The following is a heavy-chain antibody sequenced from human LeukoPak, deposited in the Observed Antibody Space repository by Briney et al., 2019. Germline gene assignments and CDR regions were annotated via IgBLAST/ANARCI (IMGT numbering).Heavy chain of an antibody. CDR3: ARGLWFGELSRNWFDP. D-gene: IGHD3-10*01. V-gene: IGHV3-48*03. Sequence: PGGSLRLSCAASGFTFSSYEMNWVRQAPGKGLEWVSYISSSSSTIYYADSVKGRFTTTRDNAKNSLYLQMNSLRVEDTAVYYCARGLWFGELSRNWFDPWGQGTLVTVSS. CDR1: GFTFSSYE. J-gene: IGHJ5*02. CDR2: ISSSSSTI.